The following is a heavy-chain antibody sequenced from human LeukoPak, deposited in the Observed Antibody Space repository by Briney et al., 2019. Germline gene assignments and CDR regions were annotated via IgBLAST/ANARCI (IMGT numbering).Heavy chain of an antibody. V-gene: IGHV3-66*02. D-gene: IGHD3-22*01. CDR3: ARDMRRGCYDC. CDR1: GFTVSSNY. Sequence: GGSLRLSCAASGFTVSSNYMSWVRQAPGKGLEWVSVIYSGGSTYYADSVKGRFTISRDNSKNTLYLQMNSLRAEDTAVYYCARDMRRGCYDCWGQGTLVTVSS. J-gene: IGHJ4*02. CDR2: IYSGGST.